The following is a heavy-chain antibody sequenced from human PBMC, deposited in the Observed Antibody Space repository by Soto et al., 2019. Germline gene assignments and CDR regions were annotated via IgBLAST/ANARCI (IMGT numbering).Heavy chain of an antibody. D-gene: IGHD1-20*01. CDR3: ARNTNNIIGEH. Sequence: QVQLVQSGAEVKKPGSSVKVSCKASGGTFSSYTISWVRQAPGQGLEWMGRIIHILGIANYAQKFQGRVTITADKSTSTAYMELSSLRSEDTAVYYCARNTNNIIGEHWGQGTLVTVSS. V-gene: IGHV1-69*02. CDR2: IIHILGIA. CDR1: GGTFSSYT. J-gene: IGHJ1*01.